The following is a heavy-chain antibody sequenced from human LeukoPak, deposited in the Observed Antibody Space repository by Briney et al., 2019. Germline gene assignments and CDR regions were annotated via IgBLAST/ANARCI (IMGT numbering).Heavy chain of an antibody. CDR1: GGSFSGYY. J-gene: IGHJ6*03. D-gene: IGHD5-18*01. CDR2: INHSGST. V-gene: IGHV4-34*01. Sequence: SSETLSLTCAVYGGSFSGYYWSWIRQPPGKWLEWIGEINHSGSTNYNPSLKSRVTISVDTSKNQFSLKLSSVTAADTAVYYCARRGYSYGHGIGVEDYYYYYYMDVWGKGTTVTISS. CDR3: ARRGYSYGHGIGVEDYYYYYYMDV.